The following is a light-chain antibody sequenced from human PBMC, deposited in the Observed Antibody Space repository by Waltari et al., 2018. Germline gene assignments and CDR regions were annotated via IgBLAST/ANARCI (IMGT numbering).Light chain of an antibody. CDR2: DVA. Sequence: QSALTQPASVSGSPGQSITLSCTGTSIDIGGYNYVSWYQQHPGKAPKLMIFDVARWPSGVSNRFSGSKSGNTASLTISGLQAEDEADYYCASYTTTRTVVFGGGTKVTVL. J-gene: IGLJ2*01. V-gene: IGLV2-14*01. CDR3: ASYTTTRTVV. CDR1: SIDIGGYNY.